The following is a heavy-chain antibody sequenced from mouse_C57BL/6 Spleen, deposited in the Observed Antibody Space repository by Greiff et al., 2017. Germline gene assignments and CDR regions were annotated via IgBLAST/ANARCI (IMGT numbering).Heavy chain of an antibody. CDR2: IYPRSGNT. D-gene: IGHD1-3*01. Sequence: VQLQQSGAELARPGASVKLSCKASGYTFTSYGISWVKQRTGQGLEWIGEIYPRSGNTYYNEKFKGKATLTADKSSSTAYMELRSLTSEDSAVYFCARSGNGPWFAYWGQGTLVTVSA. V-gene: IGHV1-81*01. CDR3: ARSGNGPWFAY. J-gene: IGHJ3*01. CDR1: GYTFTSYG.